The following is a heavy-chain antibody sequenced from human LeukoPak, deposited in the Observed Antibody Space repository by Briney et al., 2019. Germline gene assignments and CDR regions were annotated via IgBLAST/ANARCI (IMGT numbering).Heavy chain of an antibody. V-gene: IGHV3-64*02. CDR3: TRDGGSSCDFDY. D-gene: IGHD1-26*01. CDR2: INTDGRIT. J-gene: IGHJ4*02. CDR1: GFSFRNYA. Sequence: GGSLRLSCVASGFSFRNYAIHWVRQAPGKGLEYVSVINTDGRITYYADSVKGRFTISRDNSKNTVYLQMGSLRGEDMAVYYCTRDGGSSCDFDYWGQGALVTVSS.